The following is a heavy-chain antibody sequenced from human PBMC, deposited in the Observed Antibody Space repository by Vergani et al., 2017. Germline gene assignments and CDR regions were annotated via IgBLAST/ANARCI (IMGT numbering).Heavy chain of an antibody. V-gene: IGHV3-23*01. D-gene: IGHD2-2*01. J-gene: IGHJ4*02. Sequence: EVQLLESGGGLVQPGGSLRLSCAASGFTFSSYAMSWVRQAPGKGLEWVSTISGSGGSTYNADSVKGRFTISRDNSKNTLYLQMNSLRAEDTAVYFCAKRPAAGIDSWGQGTLVTVSS. CDR3: AKRPAAGIDS. CDR1: GFTFSSYA. CDR2: ISGSGGST.